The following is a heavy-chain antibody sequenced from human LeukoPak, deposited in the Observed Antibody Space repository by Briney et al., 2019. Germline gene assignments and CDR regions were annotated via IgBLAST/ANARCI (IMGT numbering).Heavy chain of an antibody. J-gene: IGHJ4*02. Sequence: SETLSLTCSVSGGSISSYYWSWIRQPPGKGLEWIGYIHYSGSTSYNPSLKSRVTISVDTSKNQFSLKLSSVTAADTAVYYCARGARGSYSYWGQGTLVTVSS. CDR3: ARGARGSYSY. CDR2: IHYSGST. D-gene: IGHD1-26*01. V-gene: IGHV4-59*08. CDR1: GGSISSYY.